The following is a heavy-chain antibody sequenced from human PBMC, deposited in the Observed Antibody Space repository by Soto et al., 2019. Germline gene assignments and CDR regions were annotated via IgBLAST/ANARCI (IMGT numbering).Heavy chain of an antibody. CDR2: IIPIFGTA. D-gene: IGHD4-4*01. J-gene: IGHJ6*02. Sequence: SVKVSCKASGGTFSSYAISWVRQAPGQGLEWMGGIIPIFGTANYAQKFQGRVTITADESTSTAYMELSSLRSEDTAVYYCANFDYTNYYYYGMDVWGQGTTVTVSS. V-gene: IGHV1-69*13. CDR3: ANFDYTNYYYYGMDV. CDR1: GGTFSSYA.